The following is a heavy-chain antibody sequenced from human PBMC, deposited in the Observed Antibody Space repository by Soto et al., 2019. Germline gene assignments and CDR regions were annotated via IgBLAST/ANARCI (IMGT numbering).Heavy chain of an antibody. J-gene: IGHJ4*02. Sequence: VQLVESGGGVVQPGRSLRLSCAASGFTFSDYAMHWVRQAPGKGLEWVAVVSHDGRNTHYADSVKGRFTISRDSSKNTVSLEMTSLRSADTAVYYCAKGGRQWLVTSDFNYWSQGALVTVSS. CDR3: AKGGRQWLVTSDFNY. V-gene: IGHV3-30*18. CDR1: GFTFSDYA. D-gene: IGHD6-19*01. CDR2: VSHDGRNT.